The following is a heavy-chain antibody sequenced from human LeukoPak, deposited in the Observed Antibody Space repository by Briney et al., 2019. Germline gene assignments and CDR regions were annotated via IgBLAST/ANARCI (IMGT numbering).Heavy chain of an antibody. Sequence: GGSLRLSCAASGFIFSDYYMSWIRQAPGKGLEWVSYISSSGSTMYYTDSVKGRFTISRDNAKNSLYLQMNSLRAEDTALYYCAKGGSGSYYTRNWFDPWGQGTLVTVSS. CDR2: ISSSGSTM. V-gene: IGHV3-11*01. J-gene: IGHJ5*02. D-gene: IGHD3-10*01. CDR1: GFIFSDYY. CDR3: AKGGSGSYYTRNWFDP.